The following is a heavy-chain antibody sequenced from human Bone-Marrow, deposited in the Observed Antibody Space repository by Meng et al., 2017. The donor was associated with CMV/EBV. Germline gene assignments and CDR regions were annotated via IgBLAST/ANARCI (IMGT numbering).Heavy chain of an antibody. D-gene: IGHD3-10*01. CDR3: ARVIGSLVDELPWYFDY. V-gene: IGHV4-39*07. CDR2: IYYSGST. J-gene: IGHJ4*02. Sequence: PESGPGRWKPSRTRALTCTVSGGSISSSSYYWGWIRQPPGKGLEWIGSIYYSGSTYYNPSLKSRVTISVDTSKNQFSLKLSSVTAADTAVYYCARVIGSLVDELPWYFDYWGQGTLVTVSS. CDR1: GGSISSSSYY.